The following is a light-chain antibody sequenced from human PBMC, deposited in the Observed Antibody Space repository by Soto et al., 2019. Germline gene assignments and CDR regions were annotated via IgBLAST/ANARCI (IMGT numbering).Light chain of an antibody. CDR3: SSYTNINTRACV. CDR2: EVS. Sequence: QSALTQPASVSGSPGQSITISCTGTSSDVGSYDLVSWYQQHPGKAPKLIIYEVSQRPSGVSDRFSGSKSGNTASLTISGLQAEDEAEYYCSSYTNINTRACVFGTGTKLTVL. J-gene: IGLJ1*01. CDR1: SSDVGSYDL. V-gene: IGLV2-14*02.